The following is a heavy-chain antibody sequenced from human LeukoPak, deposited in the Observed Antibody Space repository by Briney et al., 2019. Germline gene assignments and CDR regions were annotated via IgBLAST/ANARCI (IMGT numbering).Heavy chain of an antibody. V-gene: IGHV3-49*04. J-gene: IGHJ4*02. Sequence: PGRSLRLSCTASGFTFRDHSMSWVRQAPGKGLEWVGFIRAKTYGETTEYDASVKGRFNISRDDSKSIAYPQMNSLKTDDTAVYYCTREVAHLDYWGQGTMVTVSS. CDR2: IRAKTYGETT. D-gene: IGHD2-15*01. CDR3: TREVAHLDY. CDR1: GFTFRDHS.